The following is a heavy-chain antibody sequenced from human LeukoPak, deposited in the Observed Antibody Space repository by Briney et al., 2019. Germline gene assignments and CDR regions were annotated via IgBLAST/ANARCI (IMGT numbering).Heavy chain of an antibody. CDR3: ARDGYCSGSTCYRFFDY. D-gene: IGHD2-2*02. Sequence: PGGSLRLSCAASEFTFSNYWMSRVRQAPGKGLEWVANIKQDGSEKYYVDSVKGRFTISRDNAKNSLYLQMNSLRAEDTAVYYCARDGYCSGSTCYRFFDYWGQGTLVTVSS. V-gene: IGHV3-7*03. CDR2: IKQDGSEK. J-gene: IGHJ4*02. CDR1: EFTFSNYW.